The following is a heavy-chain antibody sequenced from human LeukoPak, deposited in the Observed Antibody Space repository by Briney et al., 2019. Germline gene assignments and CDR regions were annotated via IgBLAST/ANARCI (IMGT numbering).Heavy chain of an antibody. CDR1: GFTFSSYT. CDR3: ARDSLGMSTLDS. CDR2: ISYDGSNK. Sequence: GGSLRLSCAASGFTFSSYTMHWVRQAPGKGLEWVAVISYDGSNKYYAGSVKGRFTISRDNSKNTLHLQMNSLRAEDTAVYYCARDSLGMSTLDSWGQGTLVTVSS. J-gene: IGHJ4*02. V-gene: IGHV3-30-3*01. D-gene: IGHD5/OR15-5a*01.